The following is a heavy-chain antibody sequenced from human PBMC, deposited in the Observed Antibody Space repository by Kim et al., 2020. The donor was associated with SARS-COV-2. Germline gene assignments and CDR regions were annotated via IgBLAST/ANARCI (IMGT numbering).Heavy chain of an antibody. Sequence: GGSLRLSCAASGFTFDDYAMHWVRQAPGKGLEWVSGISWNSGRIGYADSVKGRFTISRDNAKNSLHLQMNSLRAEDTALYYCLDIGLYYYDSSGYYGDAFDLLGQGTLVTVPS. CDR1: GFTFDDYA. V-gene: IGHV3-9*01. CDR3: LDIGLYYYDSSGYYGDAFDL. CDR2: ISWNSGRI. D-gene: IGHD3-22*01. J-gene: IGHJ3*01.